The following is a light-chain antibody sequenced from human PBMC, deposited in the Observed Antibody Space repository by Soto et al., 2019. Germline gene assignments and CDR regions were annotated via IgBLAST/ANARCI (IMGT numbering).Light chain of an antibody. CDR1: SSDVGGYDY. CDR3: SSYTSSSTYV. J-gene: IGLJ1*01. Sequence: QSVLTQPASVSGSPGQSITISCTGTSSDVGGYDYVSWYQQHPGKAPKLMICEVSNRPSGVSHRFSGSKSGNTASLTISGLQAGDEADYYCSSYTSSSTYVFGTGTKVTVL. V-gene: IGLV2-14*01. CDR2: EVS.